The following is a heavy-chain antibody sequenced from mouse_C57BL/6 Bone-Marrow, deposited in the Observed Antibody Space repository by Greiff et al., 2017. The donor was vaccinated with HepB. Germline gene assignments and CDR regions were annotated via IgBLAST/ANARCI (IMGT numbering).Heavy chain of an antibody. J-gene: IGHJ2*01. CDR1: GFTFSSYG. Sequence: EVKLMESGGDLVKPGGSLKLSCAASGFTFSSYGMSWVRQTPDKRLEWVATISSGGSYTYYPDSVKGRFTISRDNAKNTLYLQMSSLKSEDTAMYYCARQGYDYDDYWGQGTTLTVSS. D-gene: IGHD2-4*01. CDR3: ARQGYDYDDY. V-gene: IGHV5-6*01. CDR2: ISSGGSYT.